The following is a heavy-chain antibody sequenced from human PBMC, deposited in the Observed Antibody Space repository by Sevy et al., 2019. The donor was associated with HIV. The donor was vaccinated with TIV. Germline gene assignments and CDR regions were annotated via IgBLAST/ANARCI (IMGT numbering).Heavy chain of an antibody. CDR3: AKGFCSGGTCPRDYYYYGMDV. D-gene: IGHD2-15*01. CDR2: ISGSGRYT. Sequence: GGSLRLSCAASEFTFSSYAMSWVRQAPGKGLEWVSSISGSGRYTYYADSVEGRFTISRDNSKNTLYVQMNSLRAEDTTVDYCAKGFCSGGTCPRDYYYYGMDVSGQGTTVTVSS. J-gene: IGHJ6*02. CDR1: EFTFSSYA. V-gene: IGHV3-23*01.